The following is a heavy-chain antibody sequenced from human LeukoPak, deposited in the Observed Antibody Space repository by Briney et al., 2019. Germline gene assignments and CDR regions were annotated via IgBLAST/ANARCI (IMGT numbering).Heavy chain of an antibody. D-gene: IGHD5-24*01. CDR3: AKGGRDGYNFDY. V-gene: IGHV3-23*01. CDR1: GFTLSSYA. J-gene: IGHJ4*02. CDR2: ISGSGGST. Sequence: GGSLRLSCAASGFTLSSYAMSWVRQAPGKGLEWVSAISGSGGSTYYADSVKGRFTIPRDNSKNTLYLQMNSLRAEDTAVYYCAKGGRDGYNFDYWGQGTLVTVSS.